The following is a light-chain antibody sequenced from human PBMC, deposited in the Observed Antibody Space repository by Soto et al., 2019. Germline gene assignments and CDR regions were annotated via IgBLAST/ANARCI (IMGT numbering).Light chain of an antibody. CDR1: SSDVGGYNY. CDR2: EVT. J-gene: IGLJ1*01. CDR3: SSYAGSNNLKV. V-gene: IGLV2-8*01. Sequence: QSVLAQPLSASGSPGQSVTISCTGTSSDVGGYNYVSWYQQHPGKAPKLMIYEVTKRPSGVPDRFSGSKSGNTASLTVSGLQAVDEADYYCSSYAGSNNLKVFGTGTKVTVL.